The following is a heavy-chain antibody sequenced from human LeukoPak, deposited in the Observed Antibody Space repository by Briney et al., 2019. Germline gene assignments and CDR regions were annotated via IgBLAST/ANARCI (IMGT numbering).Heavy chain of an antibody. D-gene: IGHD5-24*01. CDR3: ARDSGTDGYSLTGGHFDY. V-gene: IGHV3-48*04. CDR1: GFTFSSYG. CDR2: ISSSSSTI. J-gene: IGHJ4*02. Sequence: GGSLRLSCAASGFTFSSYGMSWVRQAPGKGLEWVSYISSSSSTIKYADSVKGRFTISRDNAKNSLFLQMNSLRAEDTAVYYCARDSGTDGYSLTGGHFDYWGQGTLVTVSS.